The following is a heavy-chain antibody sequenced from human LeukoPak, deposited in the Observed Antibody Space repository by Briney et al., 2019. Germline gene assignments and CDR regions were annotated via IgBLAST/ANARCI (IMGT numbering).Heavy chain of an antibody. V-gene: IGHV3-23*01. CDR2: ISGSGGST. D-gene: IGHD6-13*01. Sequence: PGGSLRLSCAASGFTFSSYAMSWVRQAPGKGLEWVSAISGSGGSTYYADSVKGRFTISRDNSKNTLYLQMNSLRAEDTAVYYCAKYTAAGTRGGNYFDYWGQGTLVTVSS. J-gene: IGHJ4*02. CDR1: GFTFSSYA. CDR3: AKYTAAGTRGGNYFDY.